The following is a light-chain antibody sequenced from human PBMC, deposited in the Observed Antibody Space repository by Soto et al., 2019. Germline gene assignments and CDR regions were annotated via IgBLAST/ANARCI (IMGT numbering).Light chain of an antibody. Sequence: QSVLTQPPSAPGTVGQSVTISCTGTSSDVGAYNYVSWYQQHPGKAPNLRIYEVSKRPSGVPDRFSGSKSGYTASLTVSGLQAEDEADYYCSSHAGNNNYVFGTGTKVTVL. V-gene: IGLV2-8*01. J-gene: IGLJ1*01. CDR2: EVS. CDR3: SSHAGNNNYV. CDR1: SSDVGAYNY.